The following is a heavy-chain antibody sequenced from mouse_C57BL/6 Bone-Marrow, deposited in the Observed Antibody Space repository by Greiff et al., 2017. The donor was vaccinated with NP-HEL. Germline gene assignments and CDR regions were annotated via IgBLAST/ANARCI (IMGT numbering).Heavy chain of an antibody. J-gene: IGHJ2*01. Sequence: QVQLQQPGAELVRPGSSVKLSCKASGYTFTSYWMHWVKQRPIQGLEWIGNIDPSDSDTHYNQKFKDKATLTVDKSSTTAYMELRSLTSEDSAVYSCTRDSAALGYWGQGTTLTVSS. CDR1: GYTFTSYW. CDR3: TRDSAALGY. V-gene: IGHV1-52*01. CDR2: IDPSDSDT. D-gene: IGHD3-2*02.